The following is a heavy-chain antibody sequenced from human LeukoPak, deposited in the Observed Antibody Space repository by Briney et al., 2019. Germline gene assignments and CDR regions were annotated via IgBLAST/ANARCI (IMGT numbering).Heavy chain of an antibody. V-gene: IGHV3-9*01. Sequence: PGRSLRLSCAASGLTFDDYAMHWVRQAPGKGLEWVSGISWNSGSIGYADSVKGRFTISRDSAKNSLYLQMNSLRAEDTALYYCAKDLVLSGYDLTFDYWGQGTLVTVSS. D-gene: IGHD5-12*01. CDR1: GLTFDDYA. CDR3: AKDLVLSGYDLTFDY. CDR2: ISWNSGSI. J-gene: IGHJ4*02.